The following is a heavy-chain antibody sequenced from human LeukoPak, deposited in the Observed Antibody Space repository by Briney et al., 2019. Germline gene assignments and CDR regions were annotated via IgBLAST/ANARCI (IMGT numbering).Heavy chain of an antibody. CDR2: IKQDGSEK. Sequence: GGSLRLSCAASGFTFSSYWMSWVRQAPGKGLEWVANIKQDGSEKYYVDSVKGRFTIPRDNAKNSLYLQMNSLRAEDTAVYYCARGNGLGYGYVSYMDVWGKGTTVTVSS. J-gene: IGHJ6*03. V-gene: IGHV3-7*01. CDR3: ARGNGLGYGYVSYMDV. D-gene: IGHD5-18*01. CDR1: GFTFSSYW.